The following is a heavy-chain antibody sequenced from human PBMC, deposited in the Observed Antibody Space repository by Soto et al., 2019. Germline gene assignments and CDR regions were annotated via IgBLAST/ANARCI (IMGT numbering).Heavy chain of an antibody. Sequence: PSETLSLTCTVSGGSISSSSYYWGWIRQPPGKGLEWIGEIYHSGSTNYNTSLKSRVTISVDKSKNQFSLKVTSVTAADTAVYYCARVSGSYYYGMDVWGQGTTVTVSS. J-gene: IGHJ6*02. CDR1: GGSISSSSYY. CDR2: IYHSGST. V-gene: IGHV4-39*07. CDR3: ARVSGSYYYGMDV.